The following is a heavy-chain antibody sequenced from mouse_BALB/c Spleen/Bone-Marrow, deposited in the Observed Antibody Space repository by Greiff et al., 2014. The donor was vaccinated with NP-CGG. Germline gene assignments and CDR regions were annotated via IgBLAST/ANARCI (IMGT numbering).Heavy chain of an antibody. J-gene: IGHJ3*01. CDR2: INPSSGYT. CDR3: ARAAYYRYDEGAWFAY. V-gene: IGHV1-4*01. CDR1: GYTFTSYM. D-gene: IGHD2-14*01. Sequence: QVQLKESGAELARPGASVKMSCKASGYTFTSYMMHWVKQRPGQGLEWIGYINPSSGYTNYNQKFKDKATLTADKSSSTAYMQPSSLTSEDSAVYYCARAAYYRYDEGAWFAYWGRGTLVTVSA.